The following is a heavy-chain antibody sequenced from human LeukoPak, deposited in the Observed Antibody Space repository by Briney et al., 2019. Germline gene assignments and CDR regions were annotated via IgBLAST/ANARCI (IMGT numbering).Heavy chain of an antibody. J-gene: IGHJ4*02. CDR1: ELNFNIYS. D-gene: IGHD3/OR15-3a*01. V-gene: IGHV3-21*01. CDR3: ATGLEDSNIDY. CDR2: ITSGSSYI. Sequence: GGSLRLSCAASELNFNIYSMNWVRQAPGKGLEWVSCITSGSSYIFYEDSVRGRFTISRDNAKNLLYLQMNSLRAEDTAVYYCATGLEDSNIDYWGQGTLVTVSS.